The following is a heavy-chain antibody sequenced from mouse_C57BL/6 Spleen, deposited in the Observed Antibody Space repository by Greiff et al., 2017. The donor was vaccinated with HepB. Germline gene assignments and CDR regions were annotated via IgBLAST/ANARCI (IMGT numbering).Heavy chain of an antibody. V-gene: IGHV14-4*01. Sequence: VQLKQSGAELVRPGASVKLSCTASGFTIKDDYMHWVKQRPEQGLEWIGRIDPENGDTEYASKFQGKTTITADTTSNTAYLQLSSLTSEDTAVYYCTYYSNQYYFDYWGQGTTVTVSS. CDR2: IDPENGDT. CDR3: TYYSNQYYFDY. D-gene: IGHD2-5*01. J-gene: IGHJ2*01. CDR1: GFTIKDDY.